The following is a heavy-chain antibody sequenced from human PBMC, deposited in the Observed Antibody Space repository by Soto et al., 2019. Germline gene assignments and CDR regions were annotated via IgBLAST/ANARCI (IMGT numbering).Heavy chain of an antibody. D-gene: IGHD3-10*01. CDR3: ARDRTTLPLLWFGEIDFDY. J-gene: IGHJ4*02. CDR2: INPSGGST. Sequence: ASVKVSCKASGYTFTSYYMHWVRQAPGQGLEWMGIINPSGGSTNYAQKFQGRVTMTRDTSTSTVYMELSSLRSEDTAVYYCARDRTTLPLLWFGEIDFDYWGQGTLVTVSS. V-gene: IGHV1-46*03. CDR1: GYTFTSYY.